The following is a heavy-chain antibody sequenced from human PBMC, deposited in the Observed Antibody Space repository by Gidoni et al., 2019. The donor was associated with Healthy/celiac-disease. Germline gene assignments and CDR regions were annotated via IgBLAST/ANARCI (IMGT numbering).Heavy chain of an antibody. CDR3: AKDLFDP. CDR2: ISGSGGST. CDR1: GFTFSSYA. Sequence: EAQLFESGGGLVQPVGSLRLACAAAGFTFSSYAMRWVRQAPGKGVEWISGISGSGGSTYYADAVKGMFTIYRDNSKNTLYLQMNSLRAEDTAVYYCAKDLFDPWGQGTLVTVSS. J-gene: IGHJ5*02. V-gene: IGHV3-23*01.